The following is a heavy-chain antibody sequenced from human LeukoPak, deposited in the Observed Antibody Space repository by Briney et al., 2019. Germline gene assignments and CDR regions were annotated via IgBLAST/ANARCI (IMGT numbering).Heavy chain of an antibody. Sequence: SETLSLTCAVYDGSFSSYYWTWIRQSPGKGLEWIEEINHSGSTNFNPSLRSRVTISLDTSKNQFSLRLSSVTAADTAVYYCASNYYDSSGYYANAFDIWGQGTMVTVSS. CDR3: ASNYYDSSGYYANAFDI. J-gene: IGHJ3*02. V-gene: IGHV4-34*01. CDR2: INHSGST. D-gene: IGHD3-22*01. CDR1: DGSFSSYY.